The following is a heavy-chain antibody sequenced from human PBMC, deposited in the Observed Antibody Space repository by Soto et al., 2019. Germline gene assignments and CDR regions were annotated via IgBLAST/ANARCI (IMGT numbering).Heavy chain of an antibody. V-gene: IGHV3-7*01. CDR3: TRDHAYKVDY. D-gene: IGHD3-16*01. Sequence: EVQLVESGGGLVQPGGSLRLSCEASGFTFSNDWMSWVRQAPGKGLEWVANIKPDGSEKYHVGSVKGRFTISRDNAKNSLYLQMNNLRAEDTAVNYCTRDHAYKVDYWGQGTLVTVSS. CDR1: GFTFSNDW. J-gene: IGHJ4*02. CDR2: IKPDGSEK.